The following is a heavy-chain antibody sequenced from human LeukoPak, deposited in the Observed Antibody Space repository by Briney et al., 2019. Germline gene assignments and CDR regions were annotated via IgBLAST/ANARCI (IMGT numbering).Heavy chain of an antibody. V-gene: IGHV4-34*01. CDR3: ARGVRMVRGPPLAY. CDR2: INHSGST. CDR1: GGSFSGYY. J-gene: IGHJ4*02. D-gene: IGHD3-10*01. Sequence: SETLSLTCAVYGGSFSGYYWSWIRQPPGKGLEWIGEINHSGSTNYNPSLKSRVTISVDTSKNQFSLKLSSVTAADTAVYYCARGVRMVRGPPLAYWGQGTLVTVSS.